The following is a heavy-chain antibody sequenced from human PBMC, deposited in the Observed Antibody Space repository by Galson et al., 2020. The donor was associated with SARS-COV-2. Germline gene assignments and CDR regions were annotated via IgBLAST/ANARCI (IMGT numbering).Heavy chain of an antibody. CDR3: ARALWGALTGNAFDV. D-gene: IGHD3-10*01. CDR1: GYTFTAHY. Sequence: GESLKISCKASGYTFTAHYMHWVRQAPGQGLEWMGWINPHSGGTDYAQKFQGRVTMTRDTSINTAYMELSSLRSDDTAVYYCARALWGALTGNAFDVWGQGTRVTAS. J-gene: IGHJ3*01. CDR2: INPHSGGT. V-gene: IGHV1-2*02.